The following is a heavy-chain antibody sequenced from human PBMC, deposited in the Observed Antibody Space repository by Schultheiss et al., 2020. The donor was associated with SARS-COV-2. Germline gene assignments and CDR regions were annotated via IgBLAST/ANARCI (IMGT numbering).Heavy chain of an antibody. CDR1: GFTFSSYD. D-gene: IGHD5-12*01. J-gene: IGHJ4*02. CDR3: ARITRVATILLSDY. V-gene: IGHV3-13*01. CDR2: IGTAGDT. Sequence: GGSLRLSCAASGFTFSSYDMHWVRQATGKGLEWVSAIGTAGDTYYPGSVKGRFTISRENAKNSLYLQMNSLRAEDTAVYYCARITRVATILLSDYWGQGTLVTVSS.